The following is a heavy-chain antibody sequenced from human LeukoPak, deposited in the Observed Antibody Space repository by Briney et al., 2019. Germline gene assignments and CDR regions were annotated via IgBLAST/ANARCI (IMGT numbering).Heavy chain of an antibody. J-gene: IGHJ5*02. Sequence: GASVKVSCKASGGTFSSYAISWVRQAPGQGLEWMGRIIPILGIASYAQKFQGRVTITADKSTSTAYMELSSPRSEDTAVYYCARGVDGGNSDWFDPWGQGTLVTVSS. CDR3: ARGVDGGNSDWFDP. D-gene: IGHD4-23*01. V-gene: IGHV1-69*04. CDR1: GGTFSSYA. CDR2: IIPILGIA.